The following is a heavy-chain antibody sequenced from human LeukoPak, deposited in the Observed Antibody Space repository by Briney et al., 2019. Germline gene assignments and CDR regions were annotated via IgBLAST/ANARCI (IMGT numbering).Heavy chain of an antibody. CDR2: INQDGNKN. V-gene: IGHV3-7*01. Sequence: ETLSLTCTVSGVSITSSSYNWGWIRQPPGKGLEWVANINQDGNKNYYLDSVKGRFTISRDNAKNSLYLQMNSLRAEDTAVYYCARDYTYSTGGTYYDRFDYWGQGTLVTVSS. D-gene: IGHD2-15*01. J-gene: IGHJ4*02. CDR1: GVSITSSSYN. CDR3: ARDYTYSTGGTYYDRFDY.